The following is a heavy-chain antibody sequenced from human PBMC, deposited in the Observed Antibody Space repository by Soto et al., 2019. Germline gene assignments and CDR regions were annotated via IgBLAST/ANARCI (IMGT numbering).Heavy chain of an antibody. CDR2: IYYSGST. CDR3: ARDFLELRLNYYYYGMDV. D-gene: IGHD1-7*01. J-gene: IGHJ6*02. Sequence: QVQLQESGPGLVKPSETLSLTCTVSGGSVSSGSYYWSWIRQPPGKGLEWIGYIYYSGSTNYNPSLKSRVTISVDTSKNQFSLKLSSVTAADTAVYYCARDFLELRLNYYYYGMDVWDQGTTVTVSS. V-gene: IGHV4-61*01. CDR1: GGSVSSGSYY.